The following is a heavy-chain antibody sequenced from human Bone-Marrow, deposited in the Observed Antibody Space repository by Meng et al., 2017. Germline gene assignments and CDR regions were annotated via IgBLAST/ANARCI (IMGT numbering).Heavy chain of an antibody. Sequence: GESLKISCAASGFTFSSYEMNWVRQAPGKGLEWVSYISSSGSTIYYADSVKGRFTISRDNAKNSLYLQMNSLRAEDTAVYYCARGYCSGGSCLHKLYYYYGMDVWGQGTLVTVSS. V-gene: IGHV3-48*03. CDR3: ARGYCSGGSCLHKLYYYYGMDV. J-gene: IGHJ6*02. CDR2: ISSSGSTI. CDR1: GFTFSSYE. D-gene: IGHD2-15*01.